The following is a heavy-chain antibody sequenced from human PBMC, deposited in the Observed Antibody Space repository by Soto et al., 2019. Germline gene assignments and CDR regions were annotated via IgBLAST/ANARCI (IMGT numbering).Heavy chain of an antibody. CDR2: MSSDGSKI. CDR3: AKDEGVGGTLGLFDY. J-gene: IGHJ4*02. CDR1: GFDFTYYA. D-gene: IGHD1-26*01. Sequence: QVQLVESGGGAVQPGESLRLSWVASGFDFTYYAMHWVRQAPGKGLESVAVMSSDGSKIHHTDSVKGRFTISRDNSKKTPYLQMNSLRKEDTAVYFCAKDEGVGGTLGLFDYWGQGTLVSVSS. V-gene: IGHV3-30*18.